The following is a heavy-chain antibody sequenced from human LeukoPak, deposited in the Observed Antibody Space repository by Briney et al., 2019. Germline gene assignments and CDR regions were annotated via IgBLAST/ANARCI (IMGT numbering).Heavy chain of an antibody. CDR1: GGSISSSNW. CDR3: ARGLWFGEFHFDY. CDR2: IYHSGST. D-gene: IGHD3-10*01. J-gene: IGHJ4*02. V-gene: IGHV4-4*02. Sequence: SETLSLTCAVSGGSISSSNWWSWVRQPPGKGLEWIGEIYHSGSTNYNPSLKSRVTISVDKSKNQFSLKLSSVTAADTAVYYCARGLWFGEFHFDYWGQGTLVSVSS.